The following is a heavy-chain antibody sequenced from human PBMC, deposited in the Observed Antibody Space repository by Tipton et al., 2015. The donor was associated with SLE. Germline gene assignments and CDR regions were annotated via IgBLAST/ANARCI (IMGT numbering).Heavy chain of an antibody. Sequence: TLSLTCTVSGGSITNHSWNWIRQPPGKGLEWIGYIHYSGTTHDNPSLKSRVTMSVDMSKNQFSLRLTSVTAADTTVYYCARTLGAIAHTVYDAFDIWGQGKMVTVST. CDR1: GGSITNHS. CDR3: ARTLGAIAHTVYDAFDI. D-gene: IGHD1-26*01. V-gene: IGHV4-59*11. J-gene: IGHJ3*02. CDR2: IHYSGTT.